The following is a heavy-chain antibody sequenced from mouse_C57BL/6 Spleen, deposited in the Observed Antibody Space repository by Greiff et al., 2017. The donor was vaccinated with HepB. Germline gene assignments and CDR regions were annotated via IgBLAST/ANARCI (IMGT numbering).Heavy chain of an antibody. V-gene: IGHV6-6*01. CDR2: IRTKANNHAT. J-gene: IGHJ1*03. CDR1: GFTFSDAW. CDR3: TTTTVVERDDWYFDV. D-gene: IGHD1-1*01. Sequence: EVKLVESGGGLVQPGGSMKLSCAASGFTFSDAWMEWVRQSPEKGLEWVAEIRTKANNHATYYAESVKGRFTISRDDSTSSVYLHMNSLRAEDTGMYYCTTTTVVERDDWYFDVWGKGTTVTVSS.